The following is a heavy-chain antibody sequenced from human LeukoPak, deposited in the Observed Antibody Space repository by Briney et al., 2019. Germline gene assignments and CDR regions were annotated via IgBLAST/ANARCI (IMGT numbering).Heavy chain of an antibody. V-gene: IGHV5-51*01. D-gene: IGHD1-26*01. Sequence: RGESLKISCKGSGYIFTDYWIGGVRQLPGKGLEWMGIIYPGDSDTRYSPSFQGQVTISADKSISTAYLQWSSLKASDTAMYYCARRELDLFDFWGQGTLVTVSS. CDR1: GYIFTDYW. CDR2: IYPGDSDT. J-gene: IGHJ4*02. CDR3: ARRELDLFDF.